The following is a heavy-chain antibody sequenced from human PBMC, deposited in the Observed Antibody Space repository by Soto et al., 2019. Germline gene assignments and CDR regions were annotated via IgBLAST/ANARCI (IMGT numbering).Heavy chain of an antibody. CDR1: GYTFTSYG. D-gene: IGHD3-16*01. V-gene: IGHV1-18*01. CDR3: AKERGNYAYGDY. J-gene: IGHJ4*02. Sequence: QVQLVQSGAEVKKTGASVKVSCKASGYTFTSYGITWVRQAPGQGPGWMGWYNNYKGNTNYAQKFQGRVTMTTDTSTSTSYMELGNLRSNETAVYYCAKERGNYAYGDYWGQCTLVTVSS. CDR2: YNNYKGNT.